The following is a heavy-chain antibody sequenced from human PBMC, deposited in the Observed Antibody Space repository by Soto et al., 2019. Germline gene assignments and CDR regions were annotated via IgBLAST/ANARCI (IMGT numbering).Heavy chain of an antibody. CDR2: IWYDGSNK. V-gene: IGHV3-33*01. Sequence: QVQLVESGGGVVQPGRSLRLSCAASGFTFSSYGMHWVRQAPGKGLEWVAVIWYDGSNKYYADSVKGRFTISRDNSKSALYLQMNSLRAEDTAVYYCARGRIVGATRNFDYWGQGTLVTVSS. CDR3: ARGRIVGATRNFDY. D-gene: IGHD1-26*01. J-gene: IGHJ4*02. CDR1: GFTFSSYG.